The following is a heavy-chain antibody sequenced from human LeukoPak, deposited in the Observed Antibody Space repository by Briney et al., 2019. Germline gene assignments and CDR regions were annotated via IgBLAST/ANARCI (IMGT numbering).Heavy chain of an antibody. CDR3: ARSINYSNYLLDS. CDR2: ISASGATT. J-gene: IGHJ4*02. Sequence: GGSLRLSCAASGFNFRDYDITWVRQAPGKGLEWVASISASGATTNYADSVRGRFTILRDNTNKVTYLRMNSLSAEDTAVYYCARSINYSNYLLDSWGQGTRVTVSS. V-gene: IGHV3-23*01. D-gene: IGHD4-11*01. CDR1: GFNFRDYD.